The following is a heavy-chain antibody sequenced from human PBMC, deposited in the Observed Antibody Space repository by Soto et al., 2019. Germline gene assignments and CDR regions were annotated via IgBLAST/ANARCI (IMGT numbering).Heavy chain of an antibody. Sequence: SETLSLTCAVYGGSFSGYYWSWIRQPPGKGLEWIGEINHSGSTNYNPSLKSRVTISVDTSKNQFSLKLSSVTAADTAVYYCAKYGSGSLDYWGQGTLVTVS. CDR3: AKYGSGSLDY. CDR2: INHSGST. CDR1: GGSFSGYY. D-gene: IGHD3-10*01. J-gene: IGHJ4*02. V-gene: IGHV4-34*01.